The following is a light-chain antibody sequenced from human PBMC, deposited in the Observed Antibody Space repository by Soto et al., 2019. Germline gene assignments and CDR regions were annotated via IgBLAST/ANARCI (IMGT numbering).Light chain of an antibody. CDR1: QSVSSY. J-gene: IGKJ5*01. Sequence: EIVLTQSPATLSLSRGERATLSCRASQSVSSYLAWYQQKPGQAPRLLIYDASNRATGIPARFSGSGSGTDFTLTISSLEPEDFAVYYCQQRSNWPPITFGQGTRLAIK. CDR2: DAS. V-gene: IGKV3-11*01. CDR3: QQRSNWPPIT.